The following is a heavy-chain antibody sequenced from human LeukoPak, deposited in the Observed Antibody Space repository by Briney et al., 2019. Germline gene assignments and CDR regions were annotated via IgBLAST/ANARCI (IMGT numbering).Heavy chain of an antibody. V-gene: IGHV4-59*01. Sequence: SETLSLTCTVSGGSISNYYWSWIRQSPGKGLEWIGYVYNSGGTNYNPSLKSRVAISLDTSKNQFSLKLRSVTAADTAVYYCAREGDPQWLVPVYSGQGILVAVSS. D-gene: IGHD6-19*01. CDR3: AREGDPQWLVPVY. CDR2: VYNSGGT. J-gene: IGHJ4*02. CDR1: GGSISNYY.